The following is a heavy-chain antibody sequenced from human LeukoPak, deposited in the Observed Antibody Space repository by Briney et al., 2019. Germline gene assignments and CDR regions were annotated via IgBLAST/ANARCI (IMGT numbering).Heavy chain of an antibody. CDR3: AKDGPRGVIIRFHDY. V-gene: IGHV3-53*01. D-gene: IGHD3-10*01. Sequence: GGSLRLSCAASGFTVSSNYMNWVRQAPGKGLEWVSVIYSGGSTYFADSVKGRVTISRDNSKNTQYLQMNSLRAEDTAVYYCAKDGPRGVIIRFHDYWGQGTLVTASS. CDR2: IYSGGST. CDR1: GFTVSSNY. J-gene: IGHJ4*02.